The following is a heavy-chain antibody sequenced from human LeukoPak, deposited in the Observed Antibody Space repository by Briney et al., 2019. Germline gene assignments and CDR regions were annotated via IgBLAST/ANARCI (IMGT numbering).Heavy chain of an antibody. CDR3: ARARDYCTSTRCYSPHHYGIDV. D-gene: IGHD2-2*02. V-gene: IGHV1-2*04. Sequence: ASVKVSCTTSGYTFTDYYVHWVRQAPGQGLEWVGWINPNSGSTSYIQKFQGWVTLTRDTSITTVYMEFSRLRSDDTAVYYCARARDYCTSTRCYSPHHYGIDVWGQGTTVIVSS. J-gene: IGHJ6*02. CDR2: INPNSGST. CDR1: GYTFTDYY.